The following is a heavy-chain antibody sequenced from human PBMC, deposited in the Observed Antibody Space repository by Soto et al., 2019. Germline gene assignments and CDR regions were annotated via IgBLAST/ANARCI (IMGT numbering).Heavy chain of an antibody. CDR3: ARDPTAVTSRSDP. Sequence: GGSLRLSCAASGFTFSSYAMNWVRQAPGKGLEWVSTITSSGRSTYYADSVKGRLTISRDNAKNSLYLQMNSLRAEDTAVYYCARDPTAVTSRSDPWGQGTLVTVSS. CDR1: GFTFSSYA. V-gene: IGHV3-21*01. D-gene: IGHD4-4*01. CDR2: ITSSGRST. J-gene: IGHJ5*02.